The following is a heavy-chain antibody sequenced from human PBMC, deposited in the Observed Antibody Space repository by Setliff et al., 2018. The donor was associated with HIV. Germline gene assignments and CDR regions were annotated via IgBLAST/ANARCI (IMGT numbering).Heavy chain of an antibody. CDR2: IDWDDDK. J-gene: IGHJ3*02. V-gene: IGHV2-70*04. CDR3: ARGPYGPPDAFDI. Sequence: SGPTLVNPTQTLALTCTFSGFSLSTGGMRVTWIRQPPGKALEWLARIDWDDDKFYSTSLKTRLTISKDTSKNQVVLTMTNMDPVDTATYYCARGPYGPPDAFDIWGQGTMVTVSS. D-gene: IGHD3-10*01. CDR1: GFSLSTGGMR.